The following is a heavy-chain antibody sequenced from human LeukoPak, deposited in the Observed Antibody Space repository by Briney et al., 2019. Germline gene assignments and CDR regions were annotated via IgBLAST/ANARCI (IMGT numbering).Heavy chain of an antibody. CDR3: ARLYQQSKWKYYYYYMDV. CDR2: VFDSGST. D-gene: IGHD1-1*01. J-gene: IGHJ6*03. CDR1: GASFSTNY. V-gene: IGHV4-59*01. Sequence: ASETLSLTCSVSGASFSTNYWSWIRQPPGRGLEWIGYVFDSGSTNYNPSLKSRVTISVDTSTKQFSLRLSSVTAADMAVYYCARLYQQSKWKYYYYYMDVWGKGTAVTVSS.